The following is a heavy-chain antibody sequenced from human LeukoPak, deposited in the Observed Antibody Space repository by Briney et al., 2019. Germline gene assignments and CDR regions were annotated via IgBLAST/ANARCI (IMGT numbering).Heavy chain of an antibody. D-gene: IGHD4-23*01. CDR3: ATDYAGNSVPDY. Sequence: ASLKVSCKTSGYTFTANYMQWVRQAPGQGLEWMGWINPNSGGTNYAQKFQGRVTMTRDASISTAYMELSWLRSDDTALYYCATDYAGNSVPDYWGQGTLVTVSS. V-gene: IGHV1-2*02. J-gene: IGHJ4*02. CDR2: INPNSGGT. CDR1: GYTFTANY.